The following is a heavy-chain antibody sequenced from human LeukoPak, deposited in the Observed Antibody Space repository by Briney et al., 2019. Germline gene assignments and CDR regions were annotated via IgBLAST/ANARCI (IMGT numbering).Heavy chain of an antibody. D-gene: IGHD2-2*01. CDR3: AKMYCSSSSCYPNYYYYYGMDV. Sequence: GGSLRLSCAASGFTFSSYGMHWVRQAPGKGLEWVAIISYDGSNKYYADSVKGRFTISRDNSKNTLYLQMNSLRAEDTAVYHCAKMYCSSSSCYPNYYYYYGMDVWGQGTTVTVS. CDR2: ISYDGSNK. J-gene: IGHJ6*02. CDR1: GFTFSSYG. V-gene: IGHV3-30*18.